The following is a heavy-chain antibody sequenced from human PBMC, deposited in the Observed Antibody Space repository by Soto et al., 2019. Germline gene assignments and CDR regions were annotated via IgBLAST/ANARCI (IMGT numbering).Heavy chain of an antibody. V-gene: IGHV1-46*01. J-gene: IGHJ4*02. Sequence: ASVKVSCKASGYTFTSYYMHWVRQAPGQGLEWMGIINPSGGSTSYAQKFQGRVTISRDNSKDTVYLQMNSLRAEDTAVYYCAKDTYYYSSSGYYVFDSWGQGTLVTVSS. CDR1: GYTFTSYY. CDR3: AKDTYYYSSSGYYVFDS. D-gene: IGHD3-22*01. CDR2: INPSGGST.